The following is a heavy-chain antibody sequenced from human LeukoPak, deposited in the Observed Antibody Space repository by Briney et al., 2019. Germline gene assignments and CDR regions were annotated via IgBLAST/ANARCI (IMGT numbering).Heavy chain of an antibody. CDR3: ARAPNYDILTGRDIYYFDY. J-gene: IGHJ4*02. Sequence: GESLKISCKGSGYSFTSYWIGWVRQVPGKGLEWMGIIYPGDSDTRYSPSFQGQVTISADKSISTAYLQWSSLKASDTAMYYCARAPNYDILTGRDIYYFDYWGQGTLVTVSS. D-gene: IGHD3-9*01. V-gene: IGHV5-51*01. CDR1: GYSFTSYW. CDR2: IYPGDSDT.